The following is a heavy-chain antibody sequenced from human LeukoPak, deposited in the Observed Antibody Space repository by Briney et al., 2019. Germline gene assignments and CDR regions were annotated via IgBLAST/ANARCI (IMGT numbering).Heavy chain of an antibody. CDR3: ARGDYGGNSNHFDY. V-gene: IGHV4-39*07. J-gene: IGHJ4*02. CDR1: GGSISSSSFY. CDR2: IYYSGST. D-gene: IGHD4-23*01. Sequence: KPSETLSLTCTVSGGSISSSSFYWGWIRQPPGKGLEWIGSIYYSGSTNYNPSLKSRVTISVDTSKNQFSLKLSSVTAADTAVYYCARGDYGGNSNHFDYWGQGTLVTVSS.